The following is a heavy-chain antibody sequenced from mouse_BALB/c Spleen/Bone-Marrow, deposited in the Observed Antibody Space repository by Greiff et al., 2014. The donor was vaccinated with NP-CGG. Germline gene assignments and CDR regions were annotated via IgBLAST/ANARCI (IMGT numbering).Heavy chain of an antibody. CDR2: ISYDGSN. V-gene: IGHV3-6*02. CDR1: GYSITSGHY. Sequence: EVKLVESGPGLVKPSQSLSLTCSVTGYSITSGHYWNWIRQFPGNKLEWMGYISYDGSNNYNPSLKNRISITRDTSKNQFFLKLNSVTTEDTATYYCARDRYFDYWGQGTTLTVSS. J-gene: IGHJ2*01. CDR3: ARDRYFDY.